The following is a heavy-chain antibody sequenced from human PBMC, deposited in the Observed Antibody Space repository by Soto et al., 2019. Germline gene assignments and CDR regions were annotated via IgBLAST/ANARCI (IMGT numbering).Heavy chain of an antibody. D-gene: IGHD3-3*01. Sequence: GGSLRLSCAASGFTFSSYDMHWVRQATGKGLEWVSAIGTAGDTYYPGSVKGRFTISRENAKNSLYLQMNSLRAGDTAVYYCAREGGRFLEWSFMDVWGQGTTVTVSS. CDR3: AREGGRFLEWSFMDV. CDR2: IGTAGDT. J-gene: IGHJ6*02. CDR1: GFTFSSYD. V-gene: IGHV3-13*01.